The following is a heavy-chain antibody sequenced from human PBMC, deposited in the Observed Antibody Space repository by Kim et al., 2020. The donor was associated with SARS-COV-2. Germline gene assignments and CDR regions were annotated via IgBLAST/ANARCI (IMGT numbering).Heavy chain of an antibody. CDR2: ISSSGSTI. CDR1: GFTFSDYY. CDR3: ARDSDSNGSGSFDY. J-gene: IGHJ4*02. D-gene: IGHD3-10*01. Sequence: LSLTCAASGFTFSDYYMSWIRQAPGKGLEWVSYISSSGSTIYYADSVKGRFTISRDNAKNSLYLQMNSLRAEDTAVYYCARDSDSNGSGSFDYWGQGTLVTVSS. V-gene: IGHV3-11*01.